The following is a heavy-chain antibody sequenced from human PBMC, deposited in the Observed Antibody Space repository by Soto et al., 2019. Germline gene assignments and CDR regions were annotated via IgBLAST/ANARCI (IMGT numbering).Heavy chain of an antibody. CDR2: IFSNDEK. CDR1: GFSLSNAIMG. V-gene: IGHV2-26*01. D-gene: IGHD6-13*01. CDR3: ARKLIEAAGFPWFDP. Sequence: SGPTLVNPTETLTLICTVSGFSLSNAIMGVSWIRHPPGKALEWLAHIFSNDEKSYSTSLKSRLTISKDTSKSQVVLTMTNMDPVDTATYYCARKLIEAAGFPWFDPWGQGTLVTVSS. J-gene: IGHJ5*02.